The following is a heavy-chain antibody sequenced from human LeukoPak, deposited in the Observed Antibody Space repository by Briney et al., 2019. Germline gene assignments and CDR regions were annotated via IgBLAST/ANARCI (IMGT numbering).Heavy chain of an antibody. J-gene: IGHJ4*02. CDR2: ISWNSDTI. V-gene: IGHV3-9*01. CDR1: GFTFNDYA. D-gene: IGHD1-26*01. Sequence: GGSLRLSCAASGFTFNDYAMHWVRQAPGKGLEWVSGISWNSDTIGYADSVKGRFTISRDNAKNSLYLQMNSLRAEDTALYYCAKGKWYSGTYHFDYWGQGTLVTVSS. CDR3: AKGKWYSGTYHFDY.